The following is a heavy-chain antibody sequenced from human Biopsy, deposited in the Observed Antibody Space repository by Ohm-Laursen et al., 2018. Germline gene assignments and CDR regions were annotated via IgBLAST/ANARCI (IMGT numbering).Heavy chain of an antibody. J-gene: IGHJ4*02. CDR3: AGAGGHSF. D-gene: IGHD3-16*01. Sequence: GSLRLSCAASELNVDRNHMNWVRQAPGKGLEWVSMIHGSGRTDYADSVKGRFTVSRDNSKDTVYLQMNALRVDDTAMYYCAGAGGHSFWGQGALVTVSS. CDR2: IHGSGRT. CDR1: ELNVDRNH. V-gene: IGHV3-66*01.